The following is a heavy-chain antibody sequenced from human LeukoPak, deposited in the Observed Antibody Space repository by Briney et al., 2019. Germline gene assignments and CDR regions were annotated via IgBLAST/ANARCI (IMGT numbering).Heavy chain of an antibody. J-gene: IGHJ4*02. D-gene: IGHD6-13*01. CDR1: GYTFTSYG. V-gene: IGHV1-18*03. CDR3: AREGHSSSWYGGFFDY. CDR2: ISAYNGNT. Sequence: GASVKVSCKASGYTFTSYGISWVRQAPGQGREWMGWISAYNGNTNYAQKLQGRVTITRDTSASTAYMELSSLRSEDMAVYYCAREGHSSSWYGGFFDYWGQGTLVTVSS.